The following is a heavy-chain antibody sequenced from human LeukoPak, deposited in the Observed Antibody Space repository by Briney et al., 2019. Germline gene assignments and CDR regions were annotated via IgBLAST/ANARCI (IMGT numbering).Heavy chain of an antibody. J-gene: IGHJ5*02. V-gene: IGHV1-46*01. D-gene: IGHD3-3*01. CDR2: INPSGGST. Sequence: ASVKVSCKASGYTFTSYYMHWVRQAPGQGLEWMVIINPSGGSTSCAQKFQGRVTMTRDTSTSTVYMELSSLRSEDTAVYYCARDVTIFGVVISFDPWGQGTLVTVSS. CDR3: ARDVTIFGVVISFDP. CDR1: GYTFTSYY.